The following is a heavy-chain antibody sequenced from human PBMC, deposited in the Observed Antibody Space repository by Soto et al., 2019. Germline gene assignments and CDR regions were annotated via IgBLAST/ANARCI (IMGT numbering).Heavy chain of an antibody. CDR3: ASSGIVGREVNTWFDP. J-gene: IGHJ5*02. V-gene: IGHV4-59*01. CDR2: ISYRGST. Sequence: SETLSLTCTVSAGSITTSYWSWIRQPLGKALEWIGYISYRGSTNYNPSLKSRLTISIGTSKSQISLKLTSMTTADTAVYYCASSGIVGREVNTWFDPWGQGTLVTVT. CDR1: AGSITTSY. D-gene: IGHD3-22*01.